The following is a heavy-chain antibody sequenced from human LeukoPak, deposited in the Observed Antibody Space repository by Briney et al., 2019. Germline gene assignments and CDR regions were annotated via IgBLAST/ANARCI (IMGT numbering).Heavy chain of an antibody. V-gene: IGHV3-74*01. CDR2: ISSDGST. CDR3: AKAGDYGSGSCAFDM. J-gene: IGHJ3*02. D-gene: IGHD3-10*01. Sequence: PAGTLRLSCAASGFTISSNRWHWVRQAPGKGLVWLSRISSDGSTTYANSVKGRFTISRDNANTTQNLQMSSMRADDTAVYYCAKAGDYGSGSCAFDMWGQGTMVTVSS. CDR1: GFTISSNR.